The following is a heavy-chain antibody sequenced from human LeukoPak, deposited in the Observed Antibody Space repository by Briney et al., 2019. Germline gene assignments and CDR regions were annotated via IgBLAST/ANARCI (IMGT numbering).Heavy chain of an antibody. Sequence: GRSLRLSCAASGFTFSSYGMHWVRQAPGKGLEWVAVISYDGSNKYYADSVKGRFTISRDNSKNTLYLQMNSLRAEDTAVYYCAREEVEGGYAYYFDYWGQGTLVTVSS. J-gene: IGHJ4*02. CDR3: AREEVEGGYAYYFDY. D-gene: IGHD5-12*01. V-gene: IGHV3-30*03. CDR2: ISYDGSNK. CDR1: GFTFSSYG.